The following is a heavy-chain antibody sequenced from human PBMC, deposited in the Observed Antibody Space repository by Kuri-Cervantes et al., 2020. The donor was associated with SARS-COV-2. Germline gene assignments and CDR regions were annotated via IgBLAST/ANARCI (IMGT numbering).Heavy chain of an antibody. D-gene: IGHD3-22*01. J-gene: IGHJ4*02. V-gene: IGHV4-59*08. CDR3: ARQKPYYDSSGLLDY. CDR1: GGSISSYY. CDR2: IYYSGST. Sequence: GSLRLSCSVSGGSISSYYWSWIRQPPGKGLEWIGYIYYSGSTNYNPSLKSRVTISVDTSKNQSPLKLSSVTAADTAVYYCARQKPYYDSSGLLDYWGQGTLVTVSS.